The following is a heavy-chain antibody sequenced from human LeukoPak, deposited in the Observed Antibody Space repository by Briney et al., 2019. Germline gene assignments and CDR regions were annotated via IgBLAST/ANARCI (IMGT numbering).Heavy chain of an antibody. CDR1: GFTFSSYS. V-gene: IGHV3-48*04. CDR2: ISSSSSTI. J-gene: IGHJ2*01. D-gene: IGHD6-13*01. Sequence: GGSLRLSCAASGFTFSSYSMNWVRQAPGKGLEWVSYISSSSSTIYYADSVKGRFTISRDNAKNSLYLQMNSLRAEDTALYYCAKDIAAAGTGWYFDLWGRGTLVTVSS. CDR3: AKDIAAAGTGWYFDL.